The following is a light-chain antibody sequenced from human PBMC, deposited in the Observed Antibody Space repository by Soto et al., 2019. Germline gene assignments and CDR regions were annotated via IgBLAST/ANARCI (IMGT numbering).Light chain of an antibody. CDR2: DVS. J-gene: IGLJ1*01. CDR3: SSFTSSDTYV. V-gene: IGLV2-14*03. Sequence: QSALTQPASVSGSPGQSIAISCTGTSSDVGAYRFVSWYQQHPGRAPKLMIYDVSNRHSGVSDRFSGSTSGNTASLTISGLQAEVEADYYCSSFTSSDTYVFGTGTKVTVL. CDR1: SSDVGAYRF.